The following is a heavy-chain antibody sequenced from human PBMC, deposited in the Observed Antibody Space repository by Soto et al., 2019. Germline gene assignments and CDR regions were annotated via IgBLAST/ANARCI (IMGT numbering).Heavy chain of an antibody. Sequence: EVQLVESGEGLVQPGGSLRLSCAASGFTVSSNYMSWVSQAPGKGLEWVSVNYSGGSTYYADSVKGRFTISRDNSKNTLYLQMNSLRAEDTAVYYCASVIITSIAAGFPSPRYYFYYWGQGTLVTVSS. J-gene: IGHJ4*02. D-gene: IGHD6-6*01. CDR1: GFTVSSNY. V-gene: IGHV3-66*01. CDR3: ASVIITSIAAGFPSPRYYFYY. CDR2: NYSGGST.